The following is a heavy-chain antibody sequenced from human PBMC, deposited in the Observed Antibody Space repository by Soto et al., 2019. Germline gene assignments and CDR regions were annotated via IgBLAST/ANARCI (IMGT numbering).Heavy chain of an antibody. J-gene: IGHJ6*03. CDR1: GGSFSGYY. V-gene: IGHV4-34*01. Sequence: SETLSLTCAVYGGSFSGYYWSWIRQPPGKGLEWIGEINHSGSTNYNPSLKSRVTISVDTSKNQFSLKLSSVTAADTAVYYCARGRPGLKRATYYYYYYMDVWGKGTTVTVSS. CDR3: ARGRPGLKRATYYYYYYMDV. CDR2: INHSGST.